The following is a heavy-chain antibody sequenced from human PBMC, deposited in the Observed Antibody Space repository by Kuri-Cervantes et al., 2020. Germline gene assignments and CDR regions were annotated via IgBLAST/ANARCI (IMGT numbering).Heavy chain of an antibody. CDR1: GGSISSYY. D-gene: IGHD1-26*01. CDR2: IYPNGNT. V-gene: IGHV4-4*07. J-gene: IGHJ3*02. Sequence: GSLRLSCTVSGGSISSYYWSWIRQPPGKGLEWIGRIYPNGNTYYNPSLQSRVTMSVDTSENQFSLKLSSVAATDTAVYFCAREGGTWREEAFDIWGQGTMVTVSS. CDR3: AREGGTWREEAFDI.